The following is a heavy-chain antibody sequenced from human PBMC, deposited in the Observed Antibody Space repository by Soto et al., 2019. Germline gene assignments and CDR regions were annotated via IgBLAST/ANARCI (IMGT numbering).Heavy chain of an antibody. CDR3: AKDRPVYVGATPYRGAFDI. D-gene: IGHD1-26*01. J-gene: IGHJ3*02. V-gene: IGHV3-23*01. CDR2: ISGSGGST. Sequence: GGSLRLSCAASGFTFSSYAMSWVRQAPGKGLEWVSAISGSGGSTYYANSVKGRFTISRDNSKNTLYLQMNSLRAEDTAVYYCAKDRPVYVGATPYRGAFDIWGQGTMVTVSS. CDR1: GFTFSSYA.